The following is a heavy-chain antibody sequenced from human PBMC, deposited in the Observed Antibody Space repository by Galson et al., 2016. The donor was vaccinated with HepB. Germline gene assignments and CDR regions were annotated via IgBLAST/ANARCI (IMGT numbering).Heavy chain of an antibody. CDR2: VFYSGST. Sequence: SETLSLTCSVSGGSLTNYYWHWIRQPPGKRLEYIGYVFYSGSTSYNPSLKSRLTISADTSKSQFSLRLTSVTAADTATYYCPRSRAGTTFDHWGRGILVVVSS. J-gene: IGHJ4*02. V-gene: IGHV4-59*01. D-gene: IGHD1-1*01. CDR1: GGSLTNYY. CDR3: PRSRAGTTFDH.